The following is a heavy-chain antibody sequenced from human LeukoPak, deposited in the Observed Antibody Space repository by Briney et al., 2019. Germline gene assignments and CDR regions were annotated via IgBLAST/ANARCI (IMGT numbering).Heavy chain of an antibody. Sequence: GASVKVSCKASGYTSTNFSISWVRQAPGQGLEWMGWISVYNGNRNYAQKFQGRVTLTTDTSTSTGHMELRSLRSDDTAVYYCASVGKYNSWGQGTLVTVSS. D-gene: IGHD1-26*01. CDR3: ASVGKYNS. CDR2: ISVYNGNR. V-gene: IGHV1-18*01. J-gene: IGHJ4*02. CDR1: GYTSTNFS.